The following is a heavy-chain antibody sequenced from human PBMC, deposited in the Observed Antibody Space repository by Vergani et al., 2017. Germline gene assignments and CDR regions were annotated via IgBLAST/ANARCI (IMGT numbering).Heavy chain of an antibody. CDR1: GFSFPGYA. V-gene: IGHV3-23*01. Sequence: EVQLLESGGGLVQPGGSLRLSCEASGFSFPGYAMSWVRQAPGKGLEWVSIISDNGGTTYYADSVKGRFTISRDNSKDTLYLQMNSLRAEDTAVYYCARGNGLYVGYSSCWYVARDDEFDYWGQGTLVTVSS. J-gene: IGHJ4*02. CDR3: ARGNGLYVGYSSCWYVARDDEFDY. D-gene: IGHD6-19*01. CDR2: ISDNGGTT.